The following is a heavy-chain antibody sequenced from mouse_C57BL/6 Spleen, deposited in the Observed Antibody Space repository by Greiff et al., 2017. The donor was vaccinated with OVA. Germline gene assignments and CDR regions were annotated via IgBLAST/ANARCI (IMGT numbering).Heavy chain of an antibody. V-gene: IGHV2-2*01. CDR3: ATYGSSYVGYFDV. Sequence: VKLQESGPGLVQPSQSLSITCTVSGFSLTSYGVHWVRQSPGKGLEWLGVIWSGGSTDYTAAFISRLSISKDNSKSQVFFKMNSLQADDTAIYYCATYGSSYVGYFDVWGTGTTVTVSS. J-gene: IGHJ1*03. CDR2: IWSGGST. CDR1: GFSLTSYG. D-gene: IGHD1-1*01.